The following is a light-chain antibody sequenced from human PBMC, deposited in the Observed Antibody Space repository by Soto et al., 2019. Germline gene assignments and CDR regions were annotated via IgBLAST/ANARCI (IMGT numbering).Light chain of an antibody. J-gene: IGLJ1*01. CDR3: SSYTSSSTLV. Sequence: QSALTQPASVSGSPGQSITISCTGTSSDVGGYNYVSWYQQHPGKAPKLMIYEVSKRPSGVSNLFSGSTSGTTASLTICGLQAEDEADYYCSSYTSSSTLVFGTGTKITVL. CDR1: SSDVGGYNY. CDR2: EVS. V-gene: IGLV2-14*01.